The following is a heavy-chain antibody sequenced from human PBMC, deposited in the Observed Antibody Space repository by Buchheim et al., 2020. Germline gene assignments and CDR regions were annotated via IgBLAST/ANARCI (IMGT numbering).Heavy chain of an antibody. V-gene: IGHV3-48*02. CDR3: ARDFEETALDS. Sequence: EVQLVESGGALVQPGGSLRLSCAASGFTFSAYSMSWVRQAPGKGLEWVSYIRFGSRIINYADSVKGRFTISRDDDKNSLYFQMDSLRDEDAAVYYCARDFEETALDSWGQGTL. CDR1: GFTFSAYS. CDR2: IRFGSRII. J-gene: IGHJ4*02.